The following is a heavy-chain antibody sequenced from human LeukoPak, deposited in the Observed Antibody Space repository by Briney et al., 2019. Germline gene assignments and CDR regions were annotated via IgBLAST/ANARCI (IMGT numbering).Heavy chain of an antibody. D-gene: IGHD1-1*01. V-gene: IGHV1-18*01. CDR2: ISAYNGNT. J-gene: IGHJ6*02. CDR3: ARFIGDWNDPDYYYGMDV. Sequence: ASVKVSCTASGYTFTSYGISWVRQAPGQGLEWMGWISAYNGNTNYAQKLQGRVTMTTGTSTSTAYMELRSLRSDDTAVYYCARFIGDWNDPDYYYGMDVWGQGTTVTVSS. CDR1: GYTFTSYG.